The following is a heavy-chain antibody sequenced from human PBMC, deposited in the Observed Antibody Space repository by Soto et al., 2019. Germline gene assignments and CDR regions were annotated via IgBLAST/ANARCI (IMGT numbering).Heavy chain of an antibody. CDR3: ARDRGPSSGYYPYWFDP. Sequence: QVQLVQSGAEVKKPGSSVKVSCKASGGTFSSYAISWVRQAPGQGLEWMGEIIPIFGTANYAQKFQGRGTITADESTSTAYMELSSLRSEDTAVYYCARDRGPSSGYYPYWFDPWGQGTLVPVSS. CDR2: IIPIFGTA. D-gene: IGHD3-22*01. J-gene: IGHJ5*02. CDR1: GGTFSSYA. V-gene: IGHV1-69*12.